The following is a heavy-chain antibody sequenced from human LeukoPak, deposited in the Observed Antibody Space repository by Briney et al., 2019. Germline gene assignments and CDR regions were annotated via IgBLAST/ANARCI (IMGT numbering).Heavy chain of an antibody. CDR3: ARSAVTGPGWIDS. CDR1: GFTVSSNY. V-gene: IGHV3-53*01. CDR2: IYFGGTT. D-gene: IGHD6-19*01. Sequence: GGSLRLSCAASGFTVSSNYMTWVRQAPGQGLEWVSVIYFGGTTYYADSVKGRFTISRDNSKNTVYLQMNSLRAEDTAVYYCARSAVTGPGWIDSWGQGTLVTVSS. J-gene: IGHJ5*01.